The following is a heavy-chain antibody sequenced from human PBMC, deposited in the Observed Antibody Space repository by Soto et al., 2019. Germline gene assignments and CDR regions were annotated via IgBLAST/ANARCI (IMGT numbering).Heavy chain of an antibody. V-gene: IGHV3-30*18. Sequence: QVQLVESGGGVVQPGRSLRLSCAASGFTFSSYGMHWVRQAPGKGLEGVAVISYDGSNKYYADSVKGRFTISRDNSKNTLYLQMNSLRAEDTAVYYCAKETPYYDFWSGYPNIWGQGTMVTVSS. J-gene: IGHJ3*02. CDR1: GFTFSSYG. D-gene: IGHD3-3*01. CDR2: ISYDGSNK. CDR3: AKETPYYDFWSGYPNI.